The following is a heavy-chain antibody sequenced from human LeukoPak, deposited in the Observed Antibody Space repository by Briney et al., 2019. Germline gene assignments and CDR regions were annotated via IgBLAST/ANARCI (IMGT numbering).Heavy chain of an antibody. J-gene: IGHJ4*02. CDR1: RFSFSAYS. Sequence: GGSLRLSCAASRFSFSAYSMGLVRRAPGKGLEWVSGISASGDVTFHADSVKGRFTISRDISKSTLYLQMNSLRAEDTAVYYCAKGPRYYYGSGSYSHDYWGQGTLVTVSS. V-gene: IGHV3-23*01. D-gene: IGHD3-10*01. CDR2: ISASGDVT. CDR3: AKGPRYYYGSGSYSHDY.